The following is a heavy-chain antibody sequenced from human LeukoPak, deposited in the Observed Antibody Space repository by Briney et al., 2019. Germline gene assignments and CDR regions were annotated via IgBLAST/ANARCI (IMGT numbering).Heavy chain of an antibody. J-gene: IGHJ5*02. CDR3: AREGPPYCSSTSCDDNWFDP. CDR2: ISAYNGNT. D-gene: IGHD2-2*01. Sequence: ASEKVSCKASGYTFTSYGISWVRQAPGQGLEWMGWISAYNGNTNYAQKLQGRVTMTTDTSTSTAYMELRSLRSDDTAVYYCAREGPPYCSSTSCDDNWFDPWGQGTLVTVSS. V-gene: IGHV1-18*01. CDR1: GYTFTSYG.